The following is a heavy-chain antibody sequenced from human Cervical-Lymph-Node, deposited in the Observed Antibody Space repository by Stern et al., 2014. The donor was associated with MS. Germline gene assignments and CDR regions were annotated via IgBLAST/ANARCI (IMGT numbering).Heavy chain of an antibody. V-gene: IGHV3-30*04. CDR3: ARDLDRSETVTFDY. CDR2: ISYDGRNK. J-gene: IGHJ4*02. Sequence: HWVRQAPGKGLEWVAVISYDGRNKYYADSVKGRFTISRDNSKNTVFLQMNSLRAEDTAVYYCARDLDRSETVTFDYWGQGTLVTVSS. D-gene: IGHD3-22*01.